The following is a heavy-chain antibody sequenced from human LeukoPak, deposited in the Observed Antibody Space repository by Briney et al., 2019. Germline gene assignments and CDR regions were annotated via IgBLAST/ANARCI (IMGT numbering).Heavy chain of an antibody. CDR3: TTDPEMSSWSYTSFDY. J-gene: IGHJ4*02. CDR1: GFTFSSYS. CDR2: IKSKTDGGTI. D-gene: IGHD3-10*01. Sequence: PGGSLRLSCAASGFTFSSYSMNWVRQAPGKGLEWVGRIKSKTDGGTIDYAAPVKGRFTISRDDSKNTLYLQMNSLKTEDTAVYYCTTDPEMSSWSYTSFDYWGQGTLVTVSS. V-gene: IGHV3-15*01.